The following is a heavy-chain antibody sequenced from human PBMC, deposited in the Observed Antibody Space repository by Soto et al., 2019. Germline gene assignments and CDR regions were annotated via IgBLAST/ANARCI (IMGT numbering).Heavy chain of an antibody. V-gene: IGHV1-69*13. Sequence: GASVKVSCKASGGTFSSYAISWVRQAPGQGLEWMGGIIPIFGTANYAQKFQGRATITADESTSTAYMELSSLRSEDTAVYYCARGDGDQGGYYYGMDVWGQGTTVTVSS. CDR2: IIPIFGTA. CDR3: ARGDGDQGGYYYGMDV. J-gene: IGHJ6*02. D-gene: IGHD1-26*01. CDR1: GGTFSSYA.